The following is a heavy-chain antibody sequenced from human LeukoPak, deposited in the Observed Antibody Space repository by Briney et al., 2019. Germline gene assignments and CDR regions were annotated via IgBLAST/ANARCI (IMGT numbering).Heavy chain of an antibody. V-gene: IGHV5-51*01. Sequence: GESLKISCKGSGYSFSSYWIAWVRQMPGKGLEWMGIIHPGDSHTWYSPSFQGQVTISADKSISMAYLQWSSLKASDTAMYFCARQPGMTAKSWYFDLWGRGTLVTVSS. J-gene: IGHJ2*01. D-gene: IGHD2-2*01. CDR3: ARQPGMTAKSWYFDL. CDR2: IHPGDSHT. CDR1: GYSFSSYW.